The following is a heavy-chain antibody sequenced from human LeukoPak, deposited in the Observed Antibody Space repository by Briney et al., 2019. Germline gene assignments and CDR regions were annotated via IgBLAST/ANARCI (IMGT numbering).Heavy chain of an antibody. J-gene: IGHJ4*02. V-gene: IGHV4-59*08. D-gene: IGHD3-16*01. Sequence: SETLSLTCTVSGGSISRYYCSWIRQPPGKGLGWIGYIYYSGSTNYNPSLKSRVTISVDTSKTQFSLKLSSVTAADTAVYYCARHRPPGHSYEGWGYHFDYWGQGTLVTVSS. CDR3: ARHRPPGHSYEGWGYHFDY. CDR1: GGSISRYY. CDR2: IYYSGST.